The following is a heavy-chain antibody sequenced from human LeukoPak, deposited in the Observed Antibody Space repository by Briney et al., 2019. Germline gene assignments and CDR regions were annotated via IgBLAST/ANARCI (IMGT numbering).Heavy chain of an antibody. CDR1: GFTFSSST. D-gene: IGHD5-18*01. Sequence: GGSLRLSCATSGFTFSSSTMRWVRQAPGKGLEGVAFITYDGSNTYYRDSEEGRFTISRDDSKNTVYLQMNSLRAEDTAVYYCAGSSSTARSYFDYWGQGILVTVSS. V-gene: IGHV3-30*04. CDR3: AGSSSTARSYFDY. J-gene: IGHJ4*02. CDR2: ITYDGSNT.